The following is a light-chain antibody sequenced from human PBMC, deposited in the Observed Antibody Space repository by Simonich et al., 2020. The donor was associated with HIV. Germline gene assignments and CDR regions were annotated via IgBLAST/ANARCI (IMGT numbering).Light chain of an antibody. CDR3: QQRSGWPPIT. J-gene: IGKJ5*01. V-gene: IGKV3-11*01. CDR2: DAS. Sequence: EVVLTQSPATLSLSPGERATLSCRASQSVSSYYAWYQQKPGQAPRLLIYDASNRAPGIPARFSGSGSGTDFTLTISSLEPEDFAVYYCQQRSGWPPITFGQGTRLEIK. CDR1: QSVSSY.